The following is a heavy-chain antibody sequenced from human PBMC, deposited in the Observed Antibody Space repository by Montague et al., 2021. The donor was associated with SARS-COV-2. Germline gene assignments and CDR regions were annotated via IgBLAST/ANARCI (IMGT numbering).Heavy chain of an antibody. CDR2: INHSGST. Sequence: SETLSLTCAVYGGSFSGYYWSWIRQPPGKGLEWIGEINHSGSTNYNPSLKSRVTISVDTSKNQFSLKLSSVTAADTAVYYCVRGHYSSSWYGIRYYFDYWGQGTLVTVSS. CDR1: GGSFSGYY. J-gene: IGHJ4*02. D-gene: IGHD6-13*01. V-gene: IGHV4-34*01. CDR3: VRGHYSSSWYGIRYYFDY.